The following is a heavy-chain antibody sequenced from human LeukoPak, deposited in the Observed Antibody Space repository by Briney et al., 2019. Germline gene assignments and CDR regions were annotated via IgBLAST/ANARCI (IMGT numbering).Heavy chain of an antibody. D-gene: IGHD6-13*01. CDR3: ARLESSWYYFDY. J-gene: IGHJ4*02. CDR2: ISGSGGST. V-gene: IGHV3-23*01. CDR1: GFTFSSYA. Sequence: GGSLRLSCAASGFTFSSYAMSWVRQAPGKGLEWVSVISGSGGSTYYADPVKGRFTISRDNSKYTLYLQMNSLRAEDTAVYYCARLESSWYYFDYWGQGTLVTVSS.